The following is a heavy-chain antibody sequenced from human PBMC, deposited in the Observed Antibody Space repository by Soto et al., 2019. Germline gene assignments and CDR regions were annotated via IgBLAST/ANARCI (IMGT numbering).Heavy chain of an antibody. D-gene: IGHD2-21*01. J-gene: IGHJ6*03. Sequence: SETLSLTCVVSGGSLSDYFWSWIRKPPGMALEWIGEINHLGSINYNPSLKSRVTMSVDTSKNQFSLTLNSVTAADTATYYCARGGISHWAYFYYMDVWDRGTTVTVSS. CDR3: ARGGISHWAYFYYMDV. CDR2: INHLGSI. V-gene: IGHV4-34*01. CDR1: GGSLSDYF.